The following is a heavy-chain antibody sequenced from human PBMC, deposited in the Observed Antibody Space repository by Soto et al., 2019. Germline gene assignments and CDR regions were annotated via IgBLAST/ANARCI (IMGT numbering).Heavy chain of an antibody. CDR1: GFTFSDYY. Sequence: PGGSLRLSCAASGFTFSDYYMSWIRQAPGKGLEWVSYISRSSNTNYADSVKGRFTISRDNAKNSLYLQMNSLRAEDTAVYYCARNLVVATAIPDYWGQGTLVTSPQ. J-gene: IGHJ4*02. V-gene: IGHV3-11*06. D-gene: IGHD2-21*02. CDR2: ISRSSNT. CDR3: ARNLVVATAIPDY.